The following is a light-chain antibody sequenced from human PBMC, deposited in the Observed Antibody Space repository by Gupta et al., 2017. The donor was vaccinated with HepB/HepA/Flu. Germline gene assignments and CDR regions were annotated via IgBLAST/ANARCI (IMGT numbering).Light chain of an antibody. J-gene: IGKJ4*01. V-gene: IGKV1-39*01. CDR1: QSISSY. CDR3: QQSYSIPLT. CDR2: AVS. Sequence: QSPSSLSASVGDRVTITCRASQSISSYLNWYQQKPGKAPKFLIYAVSSLQSGVPSRFSGSGSGTDFTLTISSLQPEDFATYYCQQSYSIPLTFGGGTKVEIK.